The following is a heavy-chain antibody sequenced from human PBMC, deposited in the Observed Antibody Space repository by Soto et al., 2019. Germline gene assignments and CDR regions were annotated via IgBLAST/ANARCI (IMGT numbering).Heavy chain of an antibody. CDR1: GGSINGYY. CDR2: VYYTGTT. J-gene: IGHJ6*02. CDR3: ARAYYDILTGYAGGNGMDV. Sequence: TLSLTCTISGGSINGYYWGWIRQPPGNGLEWIGYVYYTGTTKYNPSLESRVTISADTSKKQFSLKMSSVTAADTAVYYCARAYYDILTGYAGGNGMDVWGQGTEGTV. D-gene: IGHD3-9*01. V-gene: IGHV4-59*08.